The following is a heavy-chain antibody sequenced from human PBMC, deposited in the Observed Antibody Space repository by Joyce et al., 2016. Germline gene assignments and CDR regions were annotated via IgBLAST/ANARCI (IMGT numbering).Heavy chain of an antibody. CDR2: INTEGSST. D-gene: IGHD6-6*01. V-gene: IGHV3-74*01. J-gene: IGHJ5*02. Sequence: EVQLVESGGGLVQPGGSLRLSCAASGFSFSGYWIHWVRQAPGKGLVGVSRINTEGSSTRFADSVKGRFTISGDNAKNTLYLQMNSLRAEDTAVYYCVRGISARPGGPNWFDPWGQGTLVTVSS. CDR1: GFSFSGYW. CDR3: VRGISARPGGPNWFDP.